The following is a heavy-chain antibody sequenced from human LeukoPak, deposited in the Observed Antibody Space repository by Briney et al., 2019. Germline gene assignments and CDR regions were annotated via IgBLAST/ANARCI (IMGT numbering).Heavy chain of an antibody. CDR2: IYHSGST. CDR3: ASKDYSGHRCFDH. D-gene: IGHD4-23*01. V-gene: IGHV4-4*02. Sequence: SETLSLTCAVSGGSISSSNWWSWVRQPPGKGLEWIGEIYHSGSTNYNPSLKSRVTISVDKSKNQFSLNLSSVTAADTAVYYCASKDYSGHRCFDHWGQGTLVTVSS. J-gene: IGHJ4*02. CDR1: GGSISSSNW.